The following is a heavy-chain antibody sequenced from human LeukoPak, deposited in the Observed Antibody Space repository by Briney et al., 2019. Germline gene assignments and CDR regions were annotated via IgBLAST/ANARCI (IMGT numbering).Heavy chain of an antibody. CDR1: GFTFSSYA. CDR3: AKLPYYYDSSGY. D-gene: IGHD3-22*01. Sequence: PGGSLRLSCAASGFTFSSYAMSWVRQAPGKGLEWVSAISGSGGSTYYAGSVKGRFTISRDNSKNTLYLQMNSLRAEDTAVYYCAKLPYYYDSSGYWGQGTLVTVSS. V-gene: IGHV3-23*01. J-gene: IGHJ4*02. CDR2: ISGSGGST.